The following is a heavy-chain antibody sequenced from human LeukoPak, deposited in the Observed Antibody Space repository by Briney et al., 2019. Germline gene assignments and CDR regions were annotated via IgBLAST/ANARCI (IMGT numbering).Heavy chain of an antibody. CDR2: IASKTDGGAT. J-gene: IGHJ4*02. D-gene: IGHD3-10*01. CDR3: TTGIRGD. Sequence: GGSLRLSCSASGLTVTNAWMNWVRQTPGEGLDWVGRIASKTDGGATDYAAPVKGRFTISRDDSKNTLNLQMNSLKTEDTAVYYCTTGIRGDWGQGTLVTVSS. CDR1: GLTVTNAW. V-gene: IGHV3-15*07.